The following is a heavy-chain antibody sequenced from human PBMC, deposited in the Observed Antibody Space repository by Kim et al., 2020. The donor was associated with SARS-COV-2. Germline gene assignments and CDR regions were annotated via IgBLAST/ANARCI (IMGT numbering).Heavy chain of an antibody. D-gene: IGHD3-3*01. J-gene: IGHJ4*02. CDR3: AIVASKLRFLNFEY. V-gene: IGHV3-23*01. Sequence: YADPVKGRFTISRDNSKNTLYLQLNSLRAEDTAVYYCAIVASKLRFLNFEYSGQGTLVTVSP.